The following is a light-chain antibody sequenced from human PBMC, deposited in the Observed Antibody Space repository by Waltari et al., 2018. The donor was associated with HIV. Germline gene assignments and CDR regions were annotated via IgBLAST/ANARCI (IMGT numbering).Light chain of an antibody. CDR2: GAS. J-gene: IGKJ4*01. V-gene: IGKV3-20*01. CDR3: QQYGSSLFT. CDR1: QSVSSSY. Sequence: EIVLTQSPGTLSLSPGERATLSCRASQSVSSSYLAWYQQKPGQAPRLLIYGASSRATGIPDRFSGSGSGTDFTLTISRLEPEDFAVYYCQQYGSSLFTFGGGTKVEIK.